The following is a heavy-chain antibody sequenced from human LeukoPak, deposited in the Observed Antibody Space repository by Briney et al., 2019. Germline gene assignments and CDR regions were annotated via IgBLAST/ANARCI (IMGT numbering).Heavy chain of an antibody. CDR2: VYYSGST. CDR1: GGSISSYY. J-gene: IGHJ4*02. Sequence: SETLSLTCTVSGGSISSYYWSWIRQPPGKGLEWIGYVYYSGSTNYNPSLKSRVTISVDTSKNQFSLKLSSVTAADTAVYYCAREAAYSGSYYYFDYWGQGTLVTVSS. D-gene: IGHD1-26*01. CDR3: AREAAYSGSYYYFDY. V-gene: IGHV4-59*01.